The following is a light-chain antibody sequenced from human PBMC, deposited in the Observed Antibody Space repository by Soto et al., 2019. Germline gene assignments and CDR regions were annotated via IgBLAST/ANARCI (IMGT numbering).Light chain of an antibody. Sequence: GLQSGVPSRFSGSGSGTDFTLAISSLQPEDFATYYCHQTYNALAIPFGHGRLLAVK. V-gene: IGKV1-39*01. J-gene: IGKJ5*01. CDR3: HQTYNALAIP.